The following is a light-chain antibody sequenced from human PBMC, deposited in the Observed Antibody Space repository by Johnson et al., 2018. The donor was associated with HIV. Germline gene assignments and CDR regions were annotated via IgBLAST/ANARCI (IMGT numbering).Light chain of an antibody. CDR1: SSNIGNNY. J-gene: IGLJ1*01. CDR3: GTWDSRLSACYV. CDR2: DNN. Sequence: QSVLTHPPSVSAAPGQKVTISCSGSSSNIGNNYVSWYQQLPGTAPKLLIYDNNKRPSGIPDRFSGSKSGTSATLGITGLQTGDEADYYCGTWDSRLSACYVFGTGTKVSV. V-gene: IGLV1-51*01.